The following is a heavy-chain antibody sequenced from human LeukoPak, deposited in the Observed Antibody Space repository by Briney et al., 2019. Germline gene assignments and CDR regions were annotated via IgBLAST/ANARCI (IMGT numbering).Heavy chain of an antibody. J-gene: IGHJ4*02. CDR2: INNDGSTT. D-gene: IGHD3-10*01. CDR3: AIGGTYGSGS. CDR1: GFTFANTW. V-gene: IGHV3-74*01. Sequence: GGSLRLSCAASGFTFANTWMHWVRQAPGKGLVWVSLINNDGSTTNYADSVKGRFTISRDNAKNTVYLQMNSLRVEDTAVYYCAIGGTYGSGSWGQRTLVTVSS.